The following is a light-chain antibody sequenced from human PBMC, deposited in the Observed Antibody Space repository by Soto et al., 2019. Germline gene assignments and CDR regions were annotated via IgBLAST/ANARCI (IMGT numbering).Light chain of an antibody. V-gene: IGKV3-15*01. CDR1: QSVSSN. CDR3: QQYNNWTRK. J-gene: IGKJ1*01. CDR2: GAS. Sequence: EIVMTQSPATLSVSPGERTTLSCRASQSVSSNLAWYQQKPGQAPRLLIYGASTRDTGIPARFSGSGSGTEFTLTISSLQSEDFAVYYCQQYNNWTRKFGQGTKV.